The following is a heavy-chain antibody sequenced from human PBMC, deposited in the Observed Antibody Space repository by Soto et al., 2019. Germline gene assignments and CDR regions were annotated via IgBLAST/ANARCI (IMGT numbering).Heavy chain of an antibody. CDR3: ARVVLLASGPTLLPRWFDP. Sequence: GASVKVSCKASGGTFSSYAISWVRQAPGQGLEWMGGIIPIFGTANYAQKFQGRVTITADESTSTAYMELSSLRSEDTAVYYCARVVLLASGPTLLPRWFDPWGQGTLVTGSS. V-gene: IGHV1-69*13. J-gene: IGHJ5*02. CDR2: IIPIFGTA. CDR1: GGTFSSYA. D-gene: IGHD1-26*01.